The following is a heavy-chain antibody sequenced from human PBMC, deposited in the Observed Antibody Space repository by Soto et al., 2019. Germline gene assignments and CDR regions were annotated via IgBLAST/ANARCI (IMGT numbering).Heavy chain of an antibody. CDR2: INTANGYT. Sequence: QVQLVQSGAEEKKPGASVKVSCKASGYTFTSYPMYWVRQAPGQRLEWMGWINTANGYTKYSEKFQGRGSIIRDTSANTTYMELSSLRSEDTAIYYCARHRRGYCSGGSCSEAWFDCWGQGTLLIVSS. V-gene: IGHV1-3*04. CDR1: GYTFTSYP. CDR3: ARHRRGYCSGGSCSEAWFDC. J-gene: IGHJ5*01. D-gene: IGHD2-15*01.